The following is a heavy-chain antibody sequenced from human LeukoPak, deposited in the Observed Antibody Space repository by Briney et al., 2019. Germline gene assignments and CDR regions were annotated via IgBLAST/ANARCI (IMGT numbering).Heavy chain of an antibody. V-gene: IGHV3-11*06. CDR2: ISTSSGYT. CDR1: GFTFSDSY. Sequence: GGSLRLSCTASGFTFSDSYMNWIRQAPGKGPEWISLISTSSGYTDYADSVKGRFTISRDNAKNSLYLQMDSLRAEDTAMYYCAYESSGYHQRSDAFDIWGRGTVVIVSS. J-gene: IGHJ3*02. D-gene: IGHD3-22*01. CDR3: AYESSGYHQRSDAFDI.